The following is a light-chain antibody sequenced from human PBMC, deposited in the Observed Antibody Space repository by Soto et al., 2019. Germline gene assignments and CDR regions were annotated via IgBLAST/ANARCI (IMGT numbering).Light chain of an antibody. Sequence: DIQMTQSPSSVSASVGDTVSITCRASQGINNWLAWYQQKPEKAPQVLIYAASSLQSGVPSRFSGSGFVTDFTLTNTSLQPEDFTTYFCQQANNFPLTFGGVTKIEIK. CDR3: QQANNFPLT. CDR1: QGINNW. CDR2: AAS. V-gene: IGKV1-12*01. J-gene: IGKJ4*01.